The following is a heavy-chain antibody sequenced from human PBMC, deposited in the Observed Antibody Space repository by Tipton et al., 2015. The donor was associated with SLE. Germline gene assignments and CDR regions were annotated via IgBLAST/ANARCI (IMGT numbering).Heavy chain of an antibody. CDR3: ARQGAAAGPGGFDY. V-gene: IGHV4-39*07. CDR1: GGSISSSSYY. Sequence: GLVKPSETLSLTCTVSGGSISSSSYYWGWIRQPPGKGLEWIGSIYYSGSTYYNPSLKSRVTISVDTSKNQFSLKLSSVTAADTAVYYCARQGAAAGPGGFDYWGQGTPVTVSS. CDR2: IYYSGST. D-gene: IGHD6-13*01. J-gene: IGHJ4*02.